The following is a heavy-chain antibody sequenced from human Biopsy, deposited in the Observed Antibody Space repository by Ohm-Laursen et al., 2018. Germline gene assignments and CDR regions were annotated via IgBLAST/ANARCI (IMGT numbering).Heavy chain of an antibody. CDR3: ARNAGWYGDLYYFDY. V-gene: IGHV1-46*01. CDR2: INPSGSTT. CDR1: GYSFTSYY. J-gene: IGHJ4*02. D-gene: IGHD6-19*01. Sequence: GASVKVSCNASGYSFTSYYMHWVRQAPGQGLEWMGMINPSGSTTSYPQIFQGRVTMTRDTSKSTVYMELSSLRSADTAVYFFARNAGWYGDLYYFDYWGQGTLVTVSS.